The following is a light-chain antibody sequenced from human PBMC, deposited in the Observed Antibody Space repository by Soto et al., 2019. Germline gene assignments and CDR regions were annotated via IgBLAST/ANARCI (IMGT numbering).Light chain of an antibody. V-gene: IGLV1-36*01. J-gene: IGLJ1*01. Sequence: QPVLTQPPSVSEAPRQRVTISCSGSSSNIGNNAVNWYQQLPGQPPKLLIYSDDLLPSGVSDRFSGSKSGTSGSLAISGLQSEDEADYYCAAWDDNLNAYVFGPGTKLTVL. CDR3: AAWDDNLNAYV. CDR2: SDD. CDR1: SSNIGNNA.